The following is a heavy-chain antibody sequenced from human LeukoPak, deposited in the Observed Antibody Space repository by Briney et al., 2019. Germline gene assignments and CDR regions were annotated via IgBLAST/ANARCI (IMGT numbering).Heavy chain of an antibody. CDR2: ISAYNGNT. V-gene: IGHV1-18*01. J-gene: IGHJ4*02. CDR3: ARSGGSGYSSSWYGDY. CDR1: GYIFTSYG. Sequence: ASVKVSCKASGYIFTSYGISWVRQAPGQGLEWMGWISAYNGNTNYAQKLQGRVTMTTDTSTSTAYMELRSLRSDDTAVYYCARSGGSGYSSSWYGDYWGQGTLVTVSS. D-gene: IGHD6-13*01.